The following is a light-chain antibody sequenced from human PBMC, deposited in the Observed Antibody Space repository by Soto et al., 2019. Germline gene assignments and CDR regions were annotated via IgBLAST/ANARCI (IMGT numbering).Light chain of an antibody. J-gene: IGKJ4*01. CDR3: QQFNTYPLS. CDR2: AAS. V-gene: IGKV1-9*01. Sequence: DIQLTQSPSFLSASVGDRVTITCRASQGINDYLAWYQQKPVKAPKLLIYAASTLQSEVPSRFSGSASGTEFSLTSSSLQPEDFATYSCQQFNTYPLSFGGGTKVEVK. CDR1: QGINDY.